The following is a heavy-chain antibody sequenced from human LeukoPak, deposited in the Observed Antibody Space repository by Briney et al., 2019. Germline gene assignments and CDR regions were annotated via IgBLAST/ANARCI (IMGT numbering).Heavy chain of an antibody. V-gene: IGHV1-69*01. D-gene: IGHD1-1*01. CDR2: IIPIFGTA. Sequence: EASVKVSCKASGGTFSSYAISWVRQAPGQGLEWMGGIIPIFGTANYAQKFQGRVTITADESTSTAYMELSSLRSEDTAVYYCARGGSTGTNLNWVDPWGQGTLVTVSS. J-gene: IGHJ5*02. CDR1: GGTFSSYA. CDR3: ARGGSTGTNLNWVDP.